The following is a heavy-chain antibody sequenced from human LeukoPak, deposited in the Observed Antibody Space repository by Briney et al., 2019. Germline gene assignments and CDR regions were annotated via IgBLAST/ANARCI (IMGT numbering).Heavy chain of an antibody. CDR1: GYTFTGYY. D-gene: IGHD6-19*01. CDR2: INPNSGGT. CDR3: ARDYGSGFYYFDY. V-gene: IGHV1-2*02. Sequence: ASVKVSCKASGYTFTGYYMHWVRQASGQGLEWMGWINPNSGGTNYAQKFQGRVTMTRDTSISTAYMELSRLRSDDTAVYYCARDYGSGFYYFDYWGQGTLVTVSS. J-gene: IGHJ4*02.